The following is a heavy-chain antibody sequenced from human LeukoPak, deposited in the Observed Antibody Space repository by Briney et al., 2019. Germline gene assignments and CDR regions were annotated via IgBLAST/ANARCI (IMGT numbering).Heavy chain of an antibody. J-gene: IGHJ4*03. CDR3: ARYYCGGDCYSGFFDF. D-gene: IGHD2-21*02. V-gene: IGHV4-39*01. CDR1: GGSISSSTSF. CDR2: IYYSGST. Sequence: PSETLSLTCTVSGGSISSSTSFWGWIRQPPGKGLDWIGSIYYSGSTYYNPALKSRVTISVDTSRNQLSLKLRSATAVDTAVYYCARYYCGGDCYSGFFDFWGQGTLVAVSS.